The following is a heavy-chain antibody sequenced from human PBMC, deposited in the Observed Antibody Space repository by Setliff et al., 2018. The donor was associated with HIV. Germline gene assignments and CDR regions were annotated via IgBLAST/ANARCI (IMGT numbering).Heavy chain of an antibody. J-gene: IGHJ3*02. V-gene: IGHV1-8*02. CDR1: GYTFTSYD. D-gene: IGHD3-3*01. CDR2: MNPNSGNT. CDR3: ARPPDYNFWSGYYDAFDI. Sequence: ASVKVSCKASGYTFTSYDINWVRQATGQGLEWMGWMNPNSGNTGYAQKFQGRVTMTRNTSISTAYMELGSLRSEDTAVYYCARPPDYNFWSGYYDAFDIWGQGTMVTVSS.